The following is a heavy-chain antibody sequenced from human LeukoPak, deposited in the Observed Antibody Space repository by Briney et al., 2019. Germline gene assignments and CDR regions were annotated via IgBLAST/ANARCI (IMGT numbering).Heavy chain of an antibody. J-gene: IGHJ5*02. CDR1: GDSFSSNSAA. CDR3: ARALMTTVTVFVWDNWFDP. CDR2: TYYRSKWYN. Sequence: SQTLSLTCAISGDSFSSNSAAWNWIRQSPSRGLEWLGRTYYRSKWYNDYALSVKSRITINPDTSKNQFSLQLNSVTPEDTAVYYCARALMTTVTVFVWDNWFDPWGQGTLVTVSS. D-gene: IGHD4-17*01. V-gene: IGHV6-1*01.